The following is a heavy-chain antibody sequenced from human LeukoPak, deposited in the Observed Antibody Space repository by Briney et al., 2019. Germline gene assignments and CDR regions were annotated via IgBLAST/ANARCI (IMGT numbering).Heavy chain of an antibody. CDR2: ISGSGGST. D-gene: IGHD5-12*01. CDR3: AKGSYSGYDFPFDY. V-gene: IGHV3-23*01. CDR1: GFTFSSYA. J-gene: IGHJ4*02. Sequence: PGGSLRLSCAASGFTFSSYAMSWVRQAPGKGLEWVSAISGSGGSTYYADSVKGRFTISRDNSKNTLYLQTNSLRAEDTAVYYCAKGSYSGYDFPFDYWGQGTLVTVSS.